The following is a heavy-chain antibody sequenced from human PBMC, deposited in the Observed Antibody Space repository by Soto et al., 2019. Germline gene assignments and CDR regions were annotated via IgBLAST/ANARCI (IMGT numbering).Heavy chain of an antibody. CDR3: ARQENCSDGICYSEYFQR. CDR1: GYIFTAYS. CDR2: VNPSGGST. V-gene: IGHV1-46*01. J-gene: IGHJ1*01. Sequence: ASVKVSCKASGYIFTAYSMHWVRQAPGQGLEWMGVVNPSGGSTNYAQKFQGRITMTRDTSTSTVYMDLSSLTSEDTAVYYCARQENCSDGICYSEYFQRWGQGTLVTVSS. D-gene: IGHD2-15*01.